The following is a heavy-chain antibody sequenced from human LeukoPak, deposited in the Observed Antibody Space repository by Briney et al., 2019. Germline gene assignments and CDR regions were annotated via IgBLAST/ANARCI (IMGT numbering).Heavy chain of an antibody. CDR1: GGSFSGYY. D-gene: IGHD2-2*01. CDR3: ARAQPTASRLANLRY. J-gene: IGHJ4*02. CDR2: INHSGST. Sequence: KPSETLSLTCAVYGGSFSGYYWSWIRQPPGKGLEWIGEINHSGSTNYNPSLKSRVTMSVDTSKNQFSLKLSSVTAADTAVYYCARAQPTASRLANLRYWGQGTLVTVSS. V-gene: IGHV4-34*01.